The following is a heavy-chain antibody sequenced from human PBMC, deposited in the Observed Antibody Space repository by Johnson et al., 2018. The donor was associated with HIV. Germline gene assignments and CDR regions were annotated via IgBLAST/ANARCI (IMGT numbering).Heavy chain of an antibody. Sequence: VQLVESGGGVVRPGGSLRLSCAASGFTFDDYAMHWVRQAPGKGLEWVSLISWDGGSTYYADSVKGRFTISRDNGKNSLYLQMNSLRGEDTALYYCARRDSGSLSFDIWGQGTMVTVSS. J-gene: IGHJ3*02. D-gene: IGHD1-26*01. CDR3: ARRDSGSLSFDI. CDR2: ISWDGGST. CDR1: GFTFDDYA. V-gene: IGHV3-43D*03.